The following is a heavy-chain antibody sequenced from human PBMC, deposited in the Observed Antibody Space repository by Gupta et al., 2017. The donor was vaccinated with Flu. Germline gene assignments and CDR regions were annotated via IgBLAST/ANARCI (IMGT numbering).Heavy chain of an antibody. Sequence: SGGYFWSWIRHLPGKGLEWIGYVYLNGDTYYNPSLQSRVSISVDKSKNQFSLEMGSVTAADTAVYFCARRGAYFFDFWGQGTLVTVSS. CDR2: VYLNGDT. CDR3: ARRGAYFFDF. CDR1: SGGYF. V-gene: IGHV4-31*02. J-gene: IGHJ4*02. D-gene: IGHD3-16*01.